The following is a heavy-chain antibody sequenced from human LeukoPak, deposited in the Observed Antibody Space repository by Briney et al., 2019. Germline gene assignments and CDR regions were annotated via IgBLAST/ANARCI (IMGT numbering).Heavy chain of an antibody. J-gene: IGHJ4*02. Sequence: GGSLRLSCAASGFTFSSYAMHWVRQAPGKGLEWVAVISYDGSNKYYADSVKGRFTIPRDNSKNTLYLQINSLRAEDTAVYYCARESRAGAVFDYWGQGTLVTVSS. V-gene: IGHV3-30*04. CDR2: ISYDGSNK. D-gene: IGHD3-10*01. CDR3: ARESRAGAVFDY. CDR1: GFTFSSYA.